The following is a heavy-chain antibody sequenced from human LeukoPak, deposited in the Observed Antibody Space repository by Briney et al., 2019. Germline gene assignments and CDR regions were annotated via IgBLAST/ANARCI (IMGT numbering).Heavy chain of an antibody. CDR3: AIIPAAIGFWFDP. CDR1: GYTFTSYG. D-gene: IGHD2-2*01. J-gene: IGHJ5*02. Sequence: ASVKVSCKASGYTFTSYGISWVRQAPGQGLEWMGWISAYNGNTNYAQKLQGRVTMTTDTSTSTAYMELRSLRSDDTAVYYCAIIPAAIGFWFDPWGQGTLVAVSS. V-gene: IGHV1-18*01. CDR2: ISAYNGNT.